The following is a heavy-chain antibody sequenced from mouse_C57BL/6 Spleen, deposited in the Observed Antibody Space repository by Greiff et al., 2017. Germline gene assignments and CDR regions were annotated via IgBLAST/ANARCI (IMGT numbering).Heavy chain of an antibody. CDR1: GYTFTSYW. V-gene: IGHV1-69*01. Sequence: QVQLQQPGAELVMPGASVKLSCKASGYTFTSYWMHWVKQRPGQGLEWIGEIDPSDSYTNYNQKFKGKSTLTVDKSSSTAYMQLGSLPSEDSAVYYCARKEFGYGNSYDAMDYWGQGTSVTVSA. CDR2: IDPSDSYT. CDR3: ARKEFGYGNSYDAMDY. J-gene: IGHJ4*01. D-gene: IGHD2-1*01.